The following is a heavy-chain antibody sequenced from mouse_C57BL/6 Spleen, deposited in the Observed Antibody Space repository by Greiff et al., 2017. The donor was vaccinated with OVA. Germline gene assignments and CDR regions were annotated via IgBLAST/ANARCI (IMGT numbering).Heavy chain of an antibody. CDR2: ISNGGGST. V-gene: IGHV5-12*01. CDR3: ARPYDGYQTWFAY. D-gene: IGHD2-3*01. CDR1: GFTFSDYY. Sequence: EVQLVESGGGLVQPGGSLKLSCAASGFTFSDYYMYWVRQTPEKRLEWVAYISNGGGSTYYPDTVKGRFTISRDNAKNTLYLQMSRLKSEDTAMYYCARPYDGYQTWFAYWGQGTRVTVSA. J-gene: IGHJ3*01.